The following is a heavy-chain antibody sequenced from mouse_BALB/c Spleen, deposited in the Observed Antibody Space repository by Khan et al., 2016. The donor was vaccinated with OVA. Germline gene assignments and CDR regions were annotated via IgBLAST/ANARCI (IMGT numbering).Heavy chain of an antibody. CDR3: ARELRLGGFAY. Sequence: VELVESGPGLVAPSQSLSITCTVSGFSLTGFGINWVRQPPGKGLEWLGMIWGDGSTDYNSALKSRLSISKDNSKSQVFLKMNSLQTDDTARYYCARELRLGGFAYWGQVTLVTVSA. V-gene: IGHV2-6-7*01. J-gene: IGHJ3*01. CDR2: IWGDGST. CDR1: GFSLTGFG. D-gene: IGHD1-2*01.